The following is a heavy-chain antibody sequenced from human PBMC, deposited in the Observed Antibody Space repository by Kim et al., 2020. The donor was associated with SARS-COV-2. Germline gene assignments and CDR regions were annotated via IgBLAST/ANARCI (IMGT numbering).Heavy chain of an antibody. Sequence: GGSLRLSCAASGFTFSSYAMRWVRQAPGKGLEWVAVISYDGSNKYYADSVKGRFTISRDNSKNTLYLQMNSLRAEDTAVYYCARGGTAMATSYYYYGMDVWGQGTTVTVSS. CDR2: ISYDGSNK. J-gene: IGHJ6*02. D-gene: IGHD5-18*01. V-gene: IGHV3-30-3*01. CDR3: ARGGTAMATSYYYYGMDV. CDR1: GFTFSSYA.